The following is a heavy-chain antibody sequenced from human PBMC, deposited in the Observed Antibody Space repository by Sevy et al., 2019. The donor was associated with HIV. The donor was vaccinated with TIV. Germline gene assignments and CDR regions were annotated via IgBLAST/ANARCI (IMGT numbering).Heavy chain of an antibody. J-gene: IGHJ4*02. Sequence: GGSLRLSCAASGFTVNTYAINWVRQAPGEGLEWVSAITGGGDGTYYAGSVKGRFTISRDNSKNVVYLQMNSLRAEDTAVYYCAAGDTSMVTDLDYWGQGTLVTVSS. CDR3: AAGDTSMVTDLDY. CDR1: GFTVNTYA. D-gene: IGHD5-18*01. V-gene: IGHV3-23*01. CDR2: ITGGGDGT.